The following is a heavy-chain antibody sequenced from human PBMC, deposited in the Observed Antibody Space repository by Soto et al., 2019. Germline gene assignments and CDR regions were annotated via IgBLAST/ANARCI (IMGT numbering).Heavy chain of an antibody. CDR2: IIPIFGTA. CDR1: GGTFSSYA. J-gene: IGHJ3*02. V-gene: IGHV1-69*13. D-gene: IGHD3-22*01. Sequence: GASVKVSCKASGGTFSSYAISWVRQAPGQGLEWMGGIIPIFGTANYAQKFQGRVTITADESTSTAYMELSSLRSEDTAVYYCAKLIYYYDSSGYYPGAFDIWGQGTMVTVS. CDR3: AKLIYYYDSSGYYPGAFDI.